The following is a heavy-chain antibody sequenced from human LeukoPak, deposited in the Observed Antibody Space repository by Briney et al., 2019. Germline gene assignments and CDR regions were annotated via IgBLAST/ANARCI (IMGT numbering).Heavy chain of an antibody. CDR1: GGSVSSGSYY. V-gene: IGHV4-61*01. J-gene: IGHJ4*02. CDR2: IYYSGST. CDR3: ARVLVRGVPDY. D-gene: IGHD3-10*01. Sequence: SSETLSLTCTVSGGSVSSGSYYWSWIRQPPGKGLEWIGYIYYSGSTNYNPSLKSRVTISVDTSKNQFSLKLSSVTAADTAVYYCARVLVRGVPDYWGQGTLVTVSS.